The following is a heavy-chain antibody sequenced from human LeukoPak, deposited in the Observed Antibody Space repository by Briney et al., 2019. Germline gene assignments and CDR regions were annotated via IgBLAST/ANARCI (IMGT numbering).Heavy chain of an antibody. D-gene: IGHD3-3*01. CDR2: ISAYNGNT. Sequence: ASVKVSCKASGYTFTSYGISWVRQAPGQGLEWMGGISAYNGNTNYAQKLQGRVTMTTDTSTSTAYMELRSLRSDDTAVYYCARDAYDFWIVAHMDGWGKGTTVTVSS. CDR1: GYTFTSYG. J-gene: IGHJ6*03. V-gene: IGHV1-18*01. CDR3: ARDAYDFWIVAHMDG.